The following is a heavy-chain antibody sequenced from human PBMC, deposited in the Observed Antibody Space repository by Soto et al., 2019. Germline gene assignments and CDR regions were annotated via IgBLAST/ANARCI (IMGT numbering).Heavy chain of an antibody. CDR2: ISAYNGNT. CDR1: GYTFTSYG. Sequence: ASVKVSCKASGYTFTSYGISWVRQAPGQGLEWMGWISAYNGNTNYAQKLQGRVTMTTDTSTSTAYMELRSLRSDDTAVYYFAREWVVVPAAISMYFRGYWFDPWGQGTLVTVSS. V-gene: IGHV1-18*01. CDR3: AREWVVVPAAISMYFRGYWFDP. J-gene: IGHJ5*02. D-gene: IGHD2-2*01.